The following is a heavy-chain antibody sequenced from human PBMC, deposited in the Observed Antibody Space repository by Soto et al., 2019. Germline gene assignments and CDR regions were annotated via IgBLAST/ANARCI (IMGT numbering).Heavy chain of an antibody. V-gene: IGHV3-53*04. Sequence: GGSLRLSCAASGFTVSSNYMSWVRQAPGKGLEWVSVIYSGGSTYYVDSVKGRFTISRHNSKNTLYLQMNSLRAEDTAVYYCARSSGGTSLNWFDPWGQGTLVTVSS. J-gene: IGHJ5*02. CDR3: ARSSGGTSLNWFDP. CDR2: IYSGGST. CDR1: GFTVSSNY. D-gene: IGHD6-13*01.